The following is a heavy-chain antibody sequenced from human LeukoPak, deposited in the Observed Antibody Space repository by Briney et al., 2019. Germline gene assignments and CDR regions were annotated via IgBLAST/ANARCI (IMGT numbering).Heavy chain of an antibody. CDR3: ARDRWYSRDWNDAVDI. V-gene: IGHV1-18*01. J-gene: IGHJ3*02. CDR1: GYSFTSYG. CDR2: TSAYNGNT. D-gene: IGHD6-19*01. Sequence: ASVKVSCKTSGYSFTSYGISWVRQAPGQGLEWMEWTSAYNGNTNYAQKVQGRVTMTTDTSTSTAYMELRSLRSDDTAVYYCARDRWYSRDWNDAVDIWGQGTMVTVSS.